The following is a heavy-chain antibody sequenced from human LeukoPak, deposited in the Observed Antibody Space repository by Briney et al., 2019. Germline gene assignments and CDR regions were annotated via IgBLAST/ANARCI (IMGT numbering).Heavy chain of an antibody. CDR2: INHSGST. D-gene: IGHD4-23*01. V-gene: IGHV4-34*01. CDR3: ASGPLGGGNPGGWFDP. J-gene: IGHJ5*02. CDR1: GGSFSGYY. Sequence: PSETLSLTCAVYGGSFSGYYWSWIRQPPGKGLEWIGEINHSGSTNYNPSLKSRVTISVDTSKNQFSLKLSSVTAADTAVYYCASGPLGGGNPGGWFDPWGQGTLVTVSS.